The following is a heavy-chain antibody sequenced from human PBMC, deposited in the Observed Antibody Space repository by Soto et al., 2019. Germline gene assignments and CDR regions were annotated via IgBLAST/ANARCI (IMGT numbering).Heavy chain of an antibody. Sequence: QVQLVQSGAEVKKPGASVKVSCKASGYTFTSYGISWVRQAPGQGLEWMGCISAYNGNTNYEQKIQGRVTMTKDTSTSTANIELRSLRSDDTAVYYCAGDPIAPPIAAAGIGSSPIPVDYWGQGTLVTVSS. CDR1: GYTFTSYG. J-gene: IGHJ4*02. V-gene: IGHV1-18*01. CDR3: AGDPIAPPIAAAGIGSSPIPVDY. CDR2: ISAYNGNT. D-gene: IGHD6-13*01.